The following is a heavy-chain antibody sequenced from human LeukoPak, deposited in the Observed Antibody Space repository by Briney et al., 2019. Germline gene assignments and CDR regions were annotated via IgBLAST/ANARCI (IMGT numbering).Heavy chain of an antibody. CDR2: ISPYSGRT. CDR3: ARDLQASNYNYWSGYFPLAF. V-gene: IGHV1-18*01. D-gene: IGHD3-3*01. J-gene: IGHJ4*02. Sequence: EASVKVSCKASGYSFASYGITWVRQAPGQGLEWMGWISPYSGRTNYVGKFKGRLTLTTDTSTSTAYMDLRGLTSDDTATYFCARDLQASNYNYWSGYFPLAFWGQGTLITASS. CDR1: GYSFASYG.